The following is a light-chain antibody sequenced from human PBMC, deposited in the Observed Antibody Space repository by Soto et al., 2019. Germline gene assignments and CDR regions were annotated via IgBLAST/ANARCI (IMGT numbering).Light chain of an antibody. CDR1: QSVSTN. V-gene: IGKV3-15*01. Sequence: EILMTQSPATLSVSPGERATLSCRAAQSVSTNLAWYQHKPGQAPRLLIYGASTRATGIPARFSGSASGTDFTLTISGLQSEDFAVYYCQQYDNWPRTFGQGTKVDIK. J-gene: IGKJ1*01. CDR3: QQYDNWPRT. CDR2: GAS.